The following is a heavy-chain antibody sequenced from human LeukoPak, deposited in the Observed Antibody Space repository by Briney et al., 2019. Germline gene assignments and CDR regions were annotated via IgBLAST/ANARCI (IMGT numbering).Heavy chain of an antibody. CDR3: ARSFGGPLYSSSWYGSFYFDY. Sequence: PGRSLRLSCAASGFTFSNHALHWVRQAPGKGLEWVAVISYDGSNKYYADSAKGRFTISRDNSKNTLYLQMNSLRAEDTAVYYCARSFGGPLYSSSWYGSFYFDYWGQGTLVTVSS. CDR1: GFTFSNHA. J-gene: IGHJ4*02. CDR2: ISYDGSNK. V-gene: IGHV3-30*04. D-gene: IGHD6-13*01.